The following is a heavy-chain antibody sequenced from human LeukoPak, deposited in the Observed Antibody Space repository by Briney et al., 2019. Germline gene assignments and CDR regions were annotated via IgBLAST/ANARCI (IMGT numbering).Heavy chain of an antibody. CDR1: GGTFSSYA. Sequence: SVKVSCKTSGGTFSSYAISWVRQAPGQGLEWMGGIIPIFGTANYAQKFQGRVTITADESTSPAYMELSSLRSEDTAVYYCARDRCSSTSCYVSYHYYYYMDVWGKGTTVTVSS. CDR2: IIPIFGTA. J-gene: IGHJ6*03. D-gene: IGHD2-2*01. CDR3: ARDRCSSTSCYVSYHYYYYMDV. V-gene: IGHV1-69*13.